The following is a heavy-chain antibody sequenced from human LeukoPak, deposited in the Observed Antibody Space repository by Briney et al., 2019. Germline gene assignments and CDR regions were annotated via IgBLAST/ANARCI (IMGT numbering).Heavy chain of an antibody. Sequence: GGSLRLSCAASGFTFSSYSMNWARQAPGKGLEWVSYISTSSSTIYYADSVKGRFTISRDNAKNALYLHMNSLRAEDTAVYYCAKDLLAYTMAAFDVWGQGTMVTVSS. V-gene: IGHV3-48*04. CDR1: GFTFSSYS. J-gene: IGHJ3*01. CDR2: ISTSSSTI. CDR3: AKDLLAYTMAAFDV. D-gene: IGHD2-2*02.